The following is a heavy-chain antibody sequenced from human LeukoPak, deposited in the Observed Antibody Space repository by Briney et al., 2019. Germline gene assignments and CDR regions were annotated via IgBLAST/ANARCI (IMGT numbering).Heavy chain of an antibody. CDR2: INHSGST. J-gene: IGHJ5*02. CDR3: ARAYSNYTPDH. V-gene: IGHV4-34*01. Sequence: SETLSLTCAVYGGSFSGYYWSWIRQPPGKGLEWIGEINHSGSTNYNPSLKSRVTISVDTSKNQFSLKLSSVTAADTAVYYCARAYSNYTPDHWGQGTLVTVSS. CDR1: GGSFSGYY. D-gene: IGHD4-11*01.